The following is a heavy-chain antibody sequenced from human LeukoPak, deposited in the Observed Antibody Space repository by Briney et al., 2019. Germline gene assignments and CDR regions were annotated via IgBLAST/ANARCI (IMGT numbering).Heavy chain of an antibody. V-gene: IGHV3-30*02. J-gene: IGHJ5*02. CDR3: ARDYCSSTSCYSWFDP. CDR1: GFTFSSSG. CDR2: IRYDGTSK. D-gene: IGHD2-2*01. Sequence: GGSLRLSCAASGFTFSSSGMHWVRQAPGKGLEWVAFIRYDGTSKYYADSVKGRFTISRDNSKHTVYLQMNSLRAEDTAVYYCARDYCSSTSCYSWFDPWGQGTLVTVSS.